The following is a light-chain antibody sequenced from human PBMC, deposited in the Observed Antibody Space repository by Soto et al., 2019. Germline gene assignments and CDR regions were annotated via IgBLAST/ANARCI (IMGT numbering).Light chain of an antibody. J-gene: IGLJ3*02. CDR2: QVS. V-gene: IGLV2-14*01. Sequence: QSVLTQPAFVSGSPGQSITISCTGTSSDVGGYDFVSWYQHHPGKAPRLIIYQVSNRPSGVSNRFSGSKSGNTASLTISGLQPEDEADYYCSSYISMIVRVFGGGTKVTVL. CDR3: SSYISMIVRV. CDR1: SSDVGGYDF.